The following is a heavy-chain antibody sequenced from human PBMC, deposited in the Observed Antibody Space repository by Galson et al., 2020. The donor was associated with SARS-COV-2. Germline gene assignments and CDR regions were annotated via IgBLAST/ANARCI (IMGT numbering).Heavy chain of an antibody. V-gene: IGHV1-2*04. CDR2: INPNSGGT. J-gene: IGHJ6*02. Sequence: ASVKASCKASGYTFTGSYMHWVRQAPGQGLAWMGWINPNSGGTNSAQKFQGWVTMTRDTSISTAYMELSRLRSDDTAVYYCARGGETYYDILTGYYYYYYGMDVWGQGTTVTVSS. CDR3: ARGGETYYDILTGYYYYYYGMDV. CDR1: GYTFTGSY. D-gene: IGHD3-9*01.